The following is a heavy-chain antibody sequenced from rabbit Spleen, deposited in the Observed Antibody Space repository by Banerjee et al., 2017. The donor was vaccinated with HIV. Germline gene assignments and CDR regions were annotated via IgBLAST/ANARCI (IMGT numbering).Heavy chain of an antibody. V-gene: IGHV1S40*01. CDR2: IDAGSSGST. CDR1: GVSFSGDSY. J-gene: IGHJ6*01. CDR3: ARDAGTSFSSYGMDL. Sequence: QSLEESGGGLVKPGGTLTLTCKASGVSFSGDSYMCWVRQAPGKGLEWVVCIDAGSSGSTYSATWAKGRFTISKTSSTTVTLQMTSLTAADTATYFCARDAGTSFSSYGMDLWGPGTLVTVS. D-gene: IGHD8-1*01.